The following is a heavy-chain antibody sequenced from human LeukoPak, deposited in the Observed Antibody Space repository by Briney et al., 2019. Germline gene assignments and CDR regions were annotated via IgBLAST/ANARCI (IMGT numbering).Heavy chain of an antibody. CDR1: GGSFSGYY. CDR2: INHSGST. CDR3: ARDGYYDSSGHS. D-gene: IGHD3-22*01. J-gene: IGHJ4*02. Sequence: SETLSLTCAVYGGSFSGYYWSWIRQPPGKGLEWIGEINHSGSTNYNPSLKSRVTISVDTSKNQFSLKLSSVTAADTAVYYCARDGYYDSSGHSWGQGTLVTVSS. V-gene: IGHV4-34*01.